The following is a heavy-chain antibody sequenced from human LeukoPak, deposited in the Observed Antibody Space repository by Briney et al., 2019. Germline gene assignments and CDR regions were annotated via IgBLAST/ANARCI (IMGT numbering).Heavy chain of an antibody. CDR1: GFTFSSYS. V-gene: IGHV3-21*01. CDR3: ARDRLDIVATIRGFDY. J-gene: IGHJ4*02. D-gene: IGHD5-12*01. Sequence: GGSLRLSCAASGFTFSSYSMNWVRQAPGKGLEWVSSISRSGRYIYYADSVKVRFTISRDNAKNSLYLQMNSLRAEDTAVYYCARDRLDIVATIRGFDYWGQGTLVTVSS. CDR2: ISRSGRYI.